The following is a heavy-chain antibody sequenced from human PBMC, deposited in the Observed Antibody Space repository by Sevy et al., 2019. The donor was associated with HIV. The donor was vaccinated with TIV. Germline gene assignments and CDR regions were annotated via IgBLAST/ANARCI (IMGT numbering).Heavy chain of an antibody. CDR3: ARSVDY. V-gene: IGHV3-7*01. CDR1: GFSFSSYW. J-gene: IGHJ4*02. Sequence: GESLKISCVASGFSFSSYWMTWFRQAPGKELEWVANVNLDGSGKYYVDSVKGRFTISRDNARNSLSLQMNSLRAEDTAVYYCARSVDYWGQGTLVTVSS. CDR2: VNLDGSGK.